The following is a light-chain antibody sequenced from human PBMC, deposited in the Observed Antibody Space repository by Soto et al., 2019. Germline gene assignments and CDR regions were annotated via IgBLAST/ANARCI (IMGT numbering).Light chain of an antibody. J-gene: IGKJ5*01. CDR2: KVS. CDR3: MQGTHWPIT. CDR1: QSLVDSDGNTY. V-gene: IGKV2-30*01. Sequence: DVVVTQSPLALPVTLGQPASISCRSTQSLVDSDGNTYLTWLQQRPGQSPRRLIYKVSNRDSGVPARFSGSGSGTDFALKISRVEAEDVGVYYCMQGTHWPITFGQGTRLEIK.